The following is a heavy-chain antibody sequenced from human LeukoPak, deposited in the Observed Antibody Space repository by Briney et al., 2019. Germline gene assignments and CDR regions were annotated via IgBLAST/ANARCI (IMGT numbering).Heavy chain of an antibody. CDR1: GGSFSGYY. D-gene: IGHD3-9*01. Sequence: SETLSLTCAVYGGSFSGYYWSWIRQPPGKGLEWIGEINHSGSTNYNPSLKSRVTISVDTSKNQFSLKLSSVTAADTAVYYCARRYQRCWFDPWGQGTLVTVSS. CDR3: ARRYQRCWFDP. CDR2: INHSGST. J-gene: IGHJ5*02. V-gene: IGHV4-34*01.